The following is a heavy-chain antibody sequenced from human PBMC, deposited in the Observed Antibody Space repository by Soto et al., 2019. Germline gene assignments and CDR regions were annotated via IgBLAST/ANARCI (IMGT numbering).Heavy chain of an antibody. D-gene: IGHD1-26*01. CDR2: IYHTGNT. CDR1: GASISSSSW. Sequence: QVQLQESGPGLVRPSGTLSLTCGVSGASISSSSWWTWVRQPPGKGLEWIGEIYHTGNTNYNPSLKIRVTISVDKSKKPVSLKLISVSAADTAVYDCASHEKWERWTWGQGTLVTVSS. V-gene: IGHV4-4*02. J-gene: IGHJ5*02. CDR3: ASHEKWERWT.